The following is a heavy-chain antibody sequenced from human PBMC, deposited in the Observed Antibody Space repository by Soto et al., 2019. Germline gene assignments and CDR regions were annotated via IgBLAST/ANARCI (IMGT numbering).Heavy chain of an antibody. CDR1: GFTFSSYA. Sequence: EVQLLESGGGLVQPGGSLRLSCAASGFTFSSYAMSWVRQAPGKGLEWVSAISGSGGSTYYADSVKGRFTISRDNSKNTLYLKMNSVKTEDTALYYCAKDHRVAVAGMKYFDYWGQGTLVTVSS. D-gene: IGHD6-19*01. CDR3: AKDHRVAVAGMKYFDY. J-gene: IGHJ4*02. V-gene: IGHV3-23*01. CDR2: ISGSGGST.